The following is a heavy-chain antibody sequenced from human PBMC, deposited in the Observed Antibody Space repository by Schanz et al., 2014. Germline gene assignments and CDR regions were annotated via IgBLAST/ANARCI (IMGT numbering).Heavy chain of an antibody. J-gene: IGHJ3*02. V-gene: IGHV3-23*04. CDR2: ISGSGGST. CDR3: AKGRFGELSDFDI. D-gene: IGHD3-10*01. CDR1: GFGFSSYS. Sequence: EVQLVESGGGLIQPGGSLRLSCAASGFGFSSYSMNWVRQAPGKGLEWVSAISGSGGSTYYADSVKGRFTISRDNSKNTLYLQMNSLRAEDTAVYYCAKGRFGELSDFDIWGRGTMVTVSS.